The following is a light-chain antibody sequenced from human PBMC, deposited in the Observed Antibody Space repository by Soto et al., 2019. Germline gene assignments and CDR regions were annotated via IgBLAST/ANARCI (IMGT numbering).Light chain of an antibody. CDR1: SSDVGGYNY. CDR2: DVS. J-gene: IGLJ1*01. CDR3: TSYTSSSTYV. V-gene: IGLV2-14*01. Sequence: QSALTQPASVSGSPGQSITISCTGTSSDVGGYNYVSWYQQHPGKAPKPMIYDVSNRPSGVSNRFSGSKSGNTASLTISGLQAEDGADYYCTSYTSSSTYVFGIGTKVTVL.